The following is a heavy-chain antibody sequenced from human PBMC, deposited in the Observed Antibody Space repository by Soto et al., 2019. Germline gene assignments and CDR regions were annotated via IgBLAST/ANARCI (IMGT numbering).Heavy chain of an antibody. J-gene: IGHJ6*02. Sequence: SETLSLTCTVSGGSISSGDYYWSWIRQPPGKGLEWIGYIYYSGSTHYNPSLKSRVTISVDTSKNQFSLKLSSVTAADTAVYYCASTSSPPLYYDILTGTIYYYYGMDVWGQGTTVTVSS. CDR1: GGSISSGDYY. CDR3: ASTSSPPLYYDILTGTIYYYYGMDV. V-gene: IGHV4-30-4*01. D-gene: IGHD3-9*01. CDR2: IYYSGST.